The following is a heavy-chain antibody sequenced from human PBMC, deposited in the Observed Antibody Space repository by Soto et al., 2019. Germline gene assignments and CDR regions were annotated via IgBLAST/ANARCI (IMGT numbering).Heavy chain of an antibody. CDR1: GGTFSSYA. CDR3: ATMKGGSQYYYYGMDV. V-gene: IGHV1-69*13. CDR2: IIPMFGTA. Sequence: SVKVSCKASGGTFSSYAISWVRQAPGQGLEWMGGIIPMFGTADYAQKFQGRVTITADESTSTAYMELSSLRSDDTAVYYCATMKGGSQYYYYGMDVRGQRTTVTVSS. D-gene: IGHD3-10*01. J-gene: IGHJ6*02.